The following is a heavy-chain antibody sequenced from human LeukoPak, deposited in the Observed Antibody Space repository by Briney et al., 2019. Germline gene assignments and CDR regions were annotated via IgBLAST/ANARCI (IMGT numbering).Heavy chain of an antibody. CDR1: GFTFSSYA. CDR3: ATIGETGYSSHFEY. V-gene: IGHV3-30*04. J-gene: IGHJ4*02. D-gene: IGHD6-19*01. Sequence: SGGSLRLSCAASGFTFSSYAMHWVRQAPGKGLVWVALISYDGSHKYYADSVKGRFTISRDNAKNSLYLQMNSLRAEDTAVYYCATIGETGYSSHFEYWGQGTLVTVSS. CDR2: ISYDGSHK.